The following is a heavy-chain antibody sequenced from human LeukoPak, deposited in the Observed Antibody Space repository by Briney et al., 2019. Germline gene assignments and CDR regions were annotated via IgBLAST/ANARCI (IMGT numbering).Heavy chain of an antibody. Sequence: GGSLRLSCAASGFTFSSYWMHWVRQAPGKGLVWVSRINSDGSRTSYADSVKGRFTISRDNAKNSLYLQMNSLRVEDTAVYYCATSQPSVAGIVGDWGQGTLVTVSS. V-gene: IGHV3-74*01. J-gene: IGHJ4*02. CDR2: INSDGSRT. D-gene: IGHD6-19*01. CDR1: GFTFSSYW. CDR3: ATSQPSVAGIVGD.